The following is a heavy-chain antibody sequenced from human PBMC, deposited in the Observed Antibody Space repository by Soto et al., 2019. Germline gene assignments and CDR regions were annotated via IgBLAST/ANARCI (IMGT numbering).Heavy chain of an antibody. CDR2: INHSGST. CDR3: ARASSTWLSYYYMDV. J-gene: IGHJ6*03. D-gene: IGHD6-6*01. Sequence: SETLSLTCAVYGGSFSGYYWSWIRQPPGKGLEWIGEINHSGSTNYNPSLKSRVTISVDTSKNQFSLKLSSVTAADTAVYYCARASSTWLSYYYMDVWGKGTSVTVS. CDR1: GGSFSGYY. V-gene: IGHV4-34*01.